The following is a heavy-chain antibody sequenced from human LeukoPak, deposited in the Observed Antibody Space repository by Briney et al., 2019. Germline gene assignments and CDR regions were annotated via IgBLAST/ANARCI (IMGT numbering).Heavy chain of an antibody. Sequence: PSETLSLTCAVSGGSISSGGYSWSWIRQPPGKGLEWIGYIFHSGSTYYTPSLKSRVTISVDTSKNQFSLKLSSVTAADTAVYYCARARYYYIDYWGQGTLVTVSS. CDR2: IFHSGST. CDR3: ARARYYYIDY. J-gene: IGHJ4*02. CDR1: GGSISSGGYS. D-gene: IGHD1-14*01. V-gene: IGHV4-30-2*01.